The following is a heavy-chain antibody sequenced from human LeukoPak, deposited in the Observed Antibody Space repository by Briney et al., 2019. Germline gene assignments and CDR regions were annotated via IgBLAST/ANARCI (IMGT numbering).Heavy chain of an antibody. V-gene: IGHV3-21*01. J-gene: IGHJ4*02. D-gene: IGHD3-10*01. CDR1: GFTFSSYS. Sequence: GGSLRLSCAASGFTFSSYSMNWVRQAPGKGLEWVSSISSSSRYVYYADSVKGRFTISRDNAKNSLYLQMNSLRAEDTAVYYCARVPGEGHYFDYWSQGTLVTVSS. CDR3: ARVPGEGHYFDY. CDR2: ISSSSRYV.